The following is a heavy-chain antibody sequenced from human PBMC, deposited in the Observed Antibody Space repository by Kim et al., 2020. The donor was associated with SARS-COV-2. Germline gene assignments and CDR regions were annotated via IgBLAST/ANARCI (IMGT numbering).Heavy chain of an antibody. CDR1: GGSISSYY. Sequence: SETLSLTCTVSGGSISSYYWSWIRQPPGKGLEWIGYIYYSGSTNYNPSLKSRVTISVDTSKNQFSLKLSSVTAADTAVYYCARDSRIREETWIQLWGPYYYYYYGMDVWGQGTTVTVSS. D-gene: IGHD5-18*01. CDR3: ARDSRIREETWIQLWGPYYYYYYGMDV. CDR2: IYYSGST. V-gene: IGHV4-59*01. J-gene: IGHJ6*02.